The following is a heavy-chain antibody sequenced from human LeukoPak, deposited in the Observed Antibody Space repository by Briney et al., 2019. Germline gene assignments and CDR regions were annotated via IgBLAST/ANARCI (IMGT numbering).Heavy chain of an antibody. CDR3: ARARTTFSGSSLLDY. V-gene: IGHV4-4*02. D-gene: IGHD1-26*01. CDR2: IYHSGST. CDR1: GDSISNNNW. J-gene: IGHJ4*02. Sequence: SETLSLTCVVSGDSISNNNWWSWVRQPPGKGLEWIGEIYHSGSTNYNPSLKSRVTISVDKSKNQFSLKLSSVTAAGTAVYYCARARTTFSGSSLLDYWGQGTLVTVSS.